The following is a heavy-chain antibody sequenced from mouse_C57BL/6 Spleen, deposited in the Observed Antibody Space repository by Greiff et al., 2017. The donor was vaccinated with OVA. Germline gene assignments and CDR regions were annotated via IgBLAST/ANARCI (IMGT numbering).Heavy chain of an antibody. CDR2: IYPGSGST. D-gene: IGHD1-1*02. V-gene: IGHV1-55*01. CDR1: GYTFTSYW. Sequence: VQLQQSGAELVKPGASVKMSCKASGYTFTSYWITWVKQRPGQGLEWIGDIYPGSGSTNYNEKFKSKATLTVDTSSSTAYMQLSSLTSEDSAVYYCARFDYASYYAMDYWGQGTSVTVSS. CDR3: ARFDYASYYAMDY. J-gene: IGHJ4*01.